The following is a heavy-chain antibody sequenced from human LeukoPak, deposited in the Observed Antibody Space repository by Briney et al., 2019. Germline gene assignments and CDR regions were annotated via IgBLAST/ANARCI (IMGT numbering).Heavy chain of an antibody. CDR3: ARGYTIFGVVTPLGFDY. CDR1: GGSISNYY. D-gene: IGHD3-3*01. V-gene: IGHV4-59*01. Sequence: SETLSLTCTVSGGSISNYYWNWIRQPPGKGLEWIGYIFYSGRTNYNPSLKSRVTLSVDTSKNWFSLRLTSVTAADTAVYYCARGYTIFGVVTPLGFDYWGQGTLVTVSS. J-gene: IGHJ4*02. CDR2: IFYSGRT.